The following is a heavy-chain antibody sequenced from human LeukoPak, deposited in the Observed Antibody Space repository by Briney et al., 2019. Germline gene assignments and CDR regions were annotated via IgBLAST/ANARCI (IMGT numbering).Heavy chain of an antibody. CDR2: ISWNSGSI. V-gene: IGHV3-9*01. J-gene: IGHJ4*02. D-gene: IGHD1-26*01. CDR1: GFTFDDYA. Sequence: GRSLRLSCAASGFTFDDYAMHWVRQAPGKGLEWVSGISWNSGSIGYADSVKGRFTISRDNAKNSLYLQMNSLRAEDTAVYYCVRDGPWERVDFDYWGQGTLVTVSS. CDR3: VRDGPWERVDFDY.